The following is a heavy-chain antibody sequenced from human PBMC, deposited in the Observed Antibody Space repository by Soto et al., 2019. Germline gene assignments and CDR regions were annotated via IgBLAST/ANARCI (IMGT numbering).Heavy chain of an antibody. Sequence: PSETLSLTXAVYGGSFSGYYWSWIRQPPGKGLEWIGEINHSGSTNYNPSLKSRVTISVDTSKNQFSLKLSSVTAADTAVYYCARGRRRARHGYWGQGTLVTVSS. V-gene: IGHV4-34*01. CDR3: ARGRRRARHGY. CDR1: GGSFSGYY. CDR2: INHSGST. J-gene: IGHJ4*02.